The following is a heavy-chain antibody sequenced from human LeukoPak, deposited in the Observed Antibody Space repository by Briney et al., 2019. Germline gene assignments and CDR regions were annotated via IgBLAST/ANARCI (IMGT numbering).Heavy chain of an antibody. CDR1: GYTFTSYD. Sequence: ASVKVSCKASGYTFTSYDINWVRQAPGQGLEWMGIINPSGGSTSYAQKFQGRVTMTRDTSTSIVYMELSSLRSEDTAVYYCARDLLDPLERWFDPWGQGTLVTVSS. CDR3: ARDLLDPLERWFDP. J-gene: IGHJ5*02. V-gene: IGHV1-46*01. CDR2: INPSGGST. D-gene: IGHD1-1*01.